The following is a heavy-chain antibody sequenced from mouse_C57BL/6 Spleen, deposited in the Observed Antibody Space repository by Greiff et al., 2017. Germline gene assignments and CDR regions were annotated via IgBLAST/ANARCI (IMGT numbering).Heavy chain of an antibody. CDR1: GYAFSSSW. J-gene: IGHJ4*01. CDR3: ARSNYYDAMDY. D-gene: IGHD1-1*01. Sequence: QVQLQQSGPELVKPGASVKISCKASGYAFSSSWMNWVKQRPGKGLEGIGRIYPGDGDTNYNGKFKGKATLTADKSSSTAYMQLSSLTSEDSAVYFCARSNYYDAMDYWGQGTSVTVSS. CDR2: IYPGDGDT. V-gene: IGHV1-82*01.